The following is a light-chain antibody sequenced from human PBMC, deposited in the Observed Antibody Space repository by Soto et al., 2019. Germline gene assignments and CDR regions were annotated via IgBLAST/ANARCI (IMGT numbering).Light chain of an antibody. Sequence: DIQVTQSPSSVSASVGDRVTITCRASQDIAGYLAWYQHKPGRTPELLIHGASRLQSGVPSRFGGSGYGTDFALTITSLQPEDFAIYYCQQSYNSPPITFGQGTRLEIK. J-gene: IGKJ5*01. CDR1: QDIAGY. CDR2: GAS. V-gene: IGKV1-12*01. CDR3: QQSYNSPPIT.